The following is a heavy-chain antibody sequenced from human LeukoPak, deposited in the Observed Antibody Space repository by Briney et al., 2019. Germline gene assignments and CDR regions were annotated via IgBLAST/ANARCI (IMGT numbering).Heavy chain of an antibody. J-gene: IGHJ4*02. Sequence: GGSLRLSCAASGFTFDDYAMHWARQAPGKGLEWVSLISGDGGSTYYADSVKGRFTISRDNSKNSLYLQMNSLRTEDTALYYCAKDVGDYYDSSGFDYWGQGTLVTVSS. CDR3: AKDVGDYYDSSGFDY. CDR2: ISGDGGST. CDR1: GFTFDDYA. V-gene: IGHV3-43*02. D-gene: IGHD3-22*01.